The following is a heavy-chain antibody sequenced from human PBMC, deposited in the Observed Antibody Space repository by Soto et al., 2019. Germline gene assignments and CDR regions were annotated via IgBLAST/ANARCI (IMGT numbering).Heavy chain of an antibody. CDR2: IYYSGST. D-gene: IGHD3-9*01. J-gene: IGHJ5*02. V-gene: IGHV4-31*03. CDR1: GGSISSGGYY. CDR3: ARDYLYYDILTGYSKGGWFDP. Sequence: SETLSLTCTVSGGSISSGGYYWSWIRQHPGKGLEWIGYIYYSGSTYYNPSLKSRVTISVDTSKNQFSPKLSSVTAADTAVYYCARDYLYYDILTGYSKGGWFDPWGQGTLVTVSS.